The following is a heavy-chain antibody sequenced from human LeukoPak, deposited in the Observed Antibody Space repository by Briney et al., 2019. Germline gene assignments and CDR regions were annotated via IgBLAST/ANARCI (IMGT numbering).Heavy chain of an antibody. CDR2: FDGNAHGT. Sequence: GGSLRLSCAASGFIFSQYSMNWVRQAPGKGLEWVASFDGNAHGTYFADSVKGRCTISSDNSKNTVYLQMNSLRADDTAIYYCAKARIIGVGWAQFDSWGQGSLVTVSS. D-gene: IGHD2-21*01. V-gene: IGHV3-23*01. CDR3: AKARIIGVGWAQFDS. CDR1: GFIFSQYS. J-gene: IGHJ4*02.